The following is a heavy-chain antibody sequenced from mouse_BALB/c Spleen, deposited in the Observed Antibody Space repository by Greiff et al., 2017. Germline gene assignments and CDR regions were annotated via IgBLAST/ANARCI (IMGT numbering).Heavy chain of an antibody. CDR2: IDPANGNT. CDR1: GFNIKDTY. D-gene: IGHD1-1*01. J-gene: IGHJ2*01. Sequence: EVQLQQSGAELVKPGASVKLSCTASGFNIKDTYMHWVKQRPEQGLEWIGRIDPANGNTKYDPKFQGKATITADTSSNTAYLQLSSLTSEDTAVYYCAGPLYYSSSQYYLDYWGQGTTLTVSS. V-gene: IGHV14-3*02. CDR3: AGPLYYSSSQYYLDY.